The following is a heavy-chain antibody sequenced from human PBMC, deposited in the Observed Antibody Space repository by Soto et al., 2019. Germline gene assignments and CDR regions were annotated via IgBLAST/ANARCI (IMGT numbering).Heavy chain of an antibody. CDR1: GYTFTSYD. CDR3: ARPRARSVTSLSTNWFDP. J-gene: IGHJ5*02. CDR2: MNPNSGNT. Sequence: ASVKVSCKASGYTFTSYDINWVRQATGQGLERMGWMNPNSGNTGYAQKFQGRVTMTRNTSISTAYMELSSLRSEDTAVYYCARPRARSVTSLSTNWFDPWGQGTLVTVSS. V-gene: IGHV1-8*01. D-gene: IGHD2-2*01.